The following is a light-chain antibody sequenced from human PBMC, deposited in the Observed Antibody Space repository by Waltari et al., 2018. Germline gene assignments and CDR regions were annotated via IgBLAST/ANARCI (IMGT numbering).Light chain of an antibody. J-gene: IGLJ2*01. CDR2: HDN. CDR3: QTWDTSVV. CDR1: TLGDKY. Sequence: SYDLTQPPAVSVSPGQTASITCSGDTLGDKYTCWYQQRSGQSPVLVIYHDNKRPSGISERFSGSNSGTTATLTISGTQAMDEADYYCQTWDTSVVFGGGTRLTVL. V-gene: IGLV3-1*01.